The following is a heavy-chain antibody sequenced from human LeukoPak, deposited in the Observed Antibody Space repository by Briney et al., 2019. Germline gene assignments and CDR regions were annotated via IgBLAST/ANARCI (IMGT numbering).Heavy chain of an antibody. V-gene: IGHV3-23*01. D-gene: IGHD1-26*01. CDR3: TTGATLHYYYMDV. Sequence: GGSLRLSCAASGFTFSSYAMSWVRQAPGKGLEWVSVISGSGGSTYYADSVKGRFTISRDNSRNTVYLQMNSLRAEDTAVYYCTTGATLHYYYMDVWGKGTTVTVSS. J-gene: IGHJ6*03. CDR2: ISGSGGST. CDR1: GFTFSSYA.